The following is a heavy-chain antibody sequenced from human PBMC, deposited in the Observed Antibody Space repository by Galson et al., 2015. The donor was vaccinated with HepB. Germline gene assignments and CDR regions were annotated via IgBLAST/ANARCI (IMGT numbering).Heavy chain of an antibody. Sequence: SLRLSCAASGFTFSSYAMNWVRQAPGKGLEWVSGISGSGGRTYDADSAQGRFPISRDNSKNTLFVQMKSLRVGDTAVYYCAKEPVHGDYDSWSGYYFDSWGQGTLVIVSS. CDR1: GFTFSSYA. CDR2: ISGSGGRT. J-gene: IGHJ4*02. CDR3: AKEPVHGDYDSWSGYYFDS. D-gene: IGHD3-3*01. V-gene: IGHV3-23*01.